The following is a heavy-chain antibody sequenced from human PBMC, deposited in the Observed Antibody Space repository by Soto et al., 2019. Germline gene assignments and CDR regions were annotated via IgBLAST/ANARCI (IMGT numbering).Heavy chain of an antibody. CDR2: ISWNSGSI. V-gene: IGHV3-9*01. J-gene: IGHJ4*02. D-gene: IGHD5-12*01. CDR3: AKGGAIVATISTAYFDY. Sequence: PGGSLRLSCAASGFTFDDYAMHWVRQAPGKGPEWVSGISWNSGSIGYADSVKGRFTISRDNAKNSLYLQMNSLRAEDTALYYCAKGGAIVATISTAYFDYWGQGTLVTASS. CDR1: GFTFDDYA.